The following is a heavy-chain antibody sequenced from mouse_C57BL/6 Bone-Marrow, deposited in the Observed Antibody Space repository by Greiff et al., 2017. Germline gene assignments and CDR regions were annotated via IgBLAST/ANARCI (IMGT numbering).Heavy chain of an antibody. CDR1: GFSLTSYG. Sequence: VKLVESGPGLVQPSQSLSITCTVSGFSLTSYGVHWVRQPPGNGLEWLGVIWSGGSTDYNAAFISRLSISKDTSKSQVFFKMNTLQADDTAIYYCAPQLAPYAMDYWGQGTSVTVSS. V-gene: IGHV2-4*01. J-gene: IGHJ4*01. D-gene: IGHD4-1*02. CDR2: IWSGGST. CDR3: APQLAPYAMDY.